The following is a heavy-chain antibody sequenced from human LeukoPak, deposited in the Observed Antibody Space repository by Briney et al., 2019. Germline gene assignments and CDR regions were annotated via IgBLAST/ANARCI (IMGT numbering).Heavy chain of an antibody. CDR2: IKLDGSDK. CDR1: GFTFSNHW. CDR3: VRNGGSFDY. Sequence: PGGSLRLSCAASGFTFSNHWMRWVRQAPGKGLEWVASIKLDGSDKYYVDAVKGRFTISRDNAKNSLFLEMNSLRAEDTAVYYCVRNGGSFDYWGQGTLVTVSS. J-gene: IGHJ4*02. V-gene: IGHV3-7*01. D-gene: IGHD2-15*01.